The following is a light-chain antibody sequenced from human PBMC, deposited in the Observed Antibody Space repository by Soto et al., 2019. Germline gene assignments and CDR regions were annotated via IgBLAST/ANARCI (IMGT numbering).Light chain of an antibody. V-gene: IGKV3-15*01. CDR1: QSVGSN. CDR3: QQYNNWPQLT. CDR2: GAS. J-gene: IGKJ4*01. Sequence: IVMTQSPATLSVSPGERATLSCRASQSVGSNLAWYQQKPGQTPSLLIYGASTRATGIPARFSGSGSGTEFTLAISSLQSEDFAVYYCQQYNNWPQLTFGGGTKVEIK.